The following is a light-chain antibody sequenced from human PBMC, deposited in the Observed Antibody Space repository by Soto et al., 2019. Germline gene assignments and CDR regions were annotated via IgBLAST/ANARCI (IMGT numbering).Light chain of an antibody. CDR2: DAS. CDR3: QQYGSVPWT. J-gene: IGKJ1*01. Sequence: EIVLTQSPGTLSLSPGERATLSCRATESVVSNYLAWYQLKPRQAPRLLIYDASSRATGIPDRFSGSGSGTDFTLTISRLEPEYFAVYYCQQYGSVPWTFGQGTKVEIK. V-gene: IGKV3-20*01. CDR1: ESVVSNY.